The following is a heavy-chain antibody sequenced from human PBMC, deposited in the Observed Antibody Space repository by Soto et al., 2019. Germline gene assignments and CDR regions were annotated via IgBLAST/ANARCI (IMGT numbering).Heavy chain of an antibody. CDR1: GGSISSGDYY. CDR2: IYHSGST. Sequence: SETLSLTCTVSGGSISSGDYYWSWVRQPPGKGLEWIGEIYHSGSTNYNPSLKSRVTISVDKSKNQFSLKLSSVTAADTAVYYCAAGGGLPRYYWGQGTLVTVSS. D-gene: IGHD5-12*01. J-gene: IGHJ4*02. CDR3: AAGGGLPRYY. V-gene: IGHV4-4*02.